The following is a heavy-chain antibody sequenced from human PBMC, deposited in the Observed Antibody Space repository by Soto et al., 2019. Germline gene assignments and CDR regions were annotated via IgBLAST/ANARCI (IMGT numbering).Heavy chain of an antibody. CDR1: GFTFSSYS. CDR2: ISSSSSYI. J-gene: IGHJ4*02. V-gene: IGHV3-21*01. Sequence: PGGSLRLSCAASGFTFSSYSMNWVRQAPGKGLEWVSSISSSSSYIYYADSVKGRFTISRDNAKNSLYLQMNSLRAEDTAVYYCARGGQWLVPNHFDYWGQGTLVTVSS. D-gene: IGHD6-19*01. CDR3: ARGGQWLVPNHFDY.